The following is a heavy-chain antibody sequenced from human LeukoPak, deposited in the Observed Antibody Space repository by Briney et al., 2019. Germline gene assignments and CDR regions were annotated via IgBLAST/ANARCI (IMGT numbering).Heavy chain of an antibody. V-gene: IGHV4-4*07. CDR1: GGSFSGYY. Sequence: KSSETLSLTCAVYGGSFSGYYWSWIRQPAGKGLEWIGRIYTSGSTNYNPSLKSRVTMSVDTSKNQFSLKLSSVTAADTAVYYCARDRRDYYYGMDVWGQGTTVTVSS. CDR3: ARDRRDYYYGMDV. J-gene: IGHJ6*02. CDR2: IYTSGST.